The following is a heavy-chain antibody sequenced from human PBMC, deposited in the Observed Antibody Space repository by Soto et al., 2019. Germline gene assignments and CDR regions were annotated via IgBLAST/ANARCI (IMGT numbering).Heavy chain of an antibody. J-gene: IGHJ4*02. CDR3: ARAGHIVVVPAASFDY. CDR2: INHSGST. D-gene: IGHD2-2*01. CDR1: GGSFSGYY. Sequence: SETLSLTCAVYGGSFSGYYWSWIRQPPGKGLEWIGEINHSGSTNYDPSLKSRVTISVDTSKNQFSLKLSSVTAADTAVYYCARAGHIVVVPAASFDYWGQGTLVTVSS. V-gene: IGHV4-34*01.